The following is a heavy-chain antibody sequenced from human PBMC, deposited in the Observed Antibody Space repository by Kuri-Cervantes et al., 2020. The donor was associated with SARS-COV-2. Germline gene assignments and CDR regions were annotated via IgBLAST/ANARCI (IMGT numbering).Heavy chain of an antibody. D-gene: IGHD2-2*01. CDR2: ISGSGGST. Sequence: GGSLRLSCAASGFTFSSYSMNWVRQAPGKGLEWVSAISGSGGSTYYADSVKGRFTISRDNSKNTLYLQMNSLRAEDTAVYYCARVIPAAILLTGSGSNWFDPWGQGTLVTVSS. CDR1: GFTFSSYS. CDR3: ARVIPAAILLTGSGSNWFDP. J-gene: IGHJ5*02. V-gene: IGHV3-23*01.